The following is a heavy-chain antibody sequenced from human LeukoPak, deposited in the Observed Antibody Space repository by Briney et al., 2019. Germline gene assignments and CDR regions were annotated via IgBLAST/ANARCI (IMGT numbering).Heavy chain of an antibody. CDR3: AKDLATKYSLDY. J-gene: IGHJ4*02. Sequence: PGGSLRLSCAASGSTFSSDAMHWVRQAPGKGLEWVAFISFDGSKKYFADSVKGRFTISRDNSKNTLYLQMNSLRAEDTAVYYCAKDLATKYSLDYWGQGTLVTVSS. CDR2: ISFDGSKK. V-gene: IGHV3-30*18. CDR1: GSTFSSDA. D-gene: IGHD1-26*01.